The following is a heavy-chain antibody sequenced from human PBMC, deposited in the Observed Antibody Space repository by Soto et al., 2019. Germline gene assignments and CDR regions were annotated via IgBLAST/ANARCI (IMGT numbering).Heavy chain of an antibody. D-gene: IGHD5-18*01. Sequence: EVQLVESGGGLVQPGGCLRLSCAASGVTVSSNYMSWVRQAPGKGLEWVSGIYSGGSTYYADSVKGRFTISRDNSKNTLYLQMNSLRAEDTAVYYCARHGYNYGGGYFDYWGQGTLVTVSS. V-gene: IGHV3-66*04. CDR1: GVTVSSNY. CDR2: IYSGGST. J-gene: IGHJ4*02. CDR3: ARHGYNYGGGYFDY.